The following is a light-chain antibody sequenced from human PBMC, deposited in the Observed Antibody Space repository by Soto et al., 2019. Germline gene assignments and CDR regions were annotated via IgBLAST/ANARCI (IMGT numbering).Light chain of an antibody. J-gene: IGKJ1*01. CDR3: QQYSTTPRT. CDR2: WAS. V-gene: IGKV4-1*01. CDR1: QSVLYSSNNKNY. Sequence: DIVMTQSPDSLAVSLGERANINCKSSQSVLYSSNNKNYLAWYQQKPGQPPKLLIYWASTRESGVPDRFSGSGSGTDFNLTISSLQAEDVAVYYCQQYSTTPRTVGQGTKVEIK.